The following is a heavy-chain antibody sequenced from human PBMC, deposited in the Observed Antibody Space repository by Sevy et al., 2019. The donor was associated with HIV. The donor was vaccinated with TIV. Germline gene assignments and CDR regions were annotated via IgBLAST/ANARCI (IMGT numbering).Heavy chain of an antibody. CDR1: GGSTSLYY. CDR2: IYFTGST. J-gene: IGHJ4*02. V-gene: IGHV4-59*13. Sequence: SETLSLTCTVSGGSTSLYYWSWIRQPPGKGLEWIGYIYFTGSTDYNPTLKSRVTNSLDTSKTQFSLKLTSVTAADTAVYYCARAPLISLDILGATSVFDSWGQGTPVTVSS. CDR3: ARAPLISLDILGATSVFDS. D-gene: IGHD1-26*01.